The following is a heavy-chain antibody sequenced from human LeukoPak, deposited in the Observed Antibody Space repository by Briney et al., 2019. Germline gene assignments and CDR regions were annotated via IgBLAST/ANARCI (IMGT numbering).Heavy chain of an antibody. Sequence: GGSLRLSCAASGFTFDDYGMSWVRQAPGKGLEWVSGTNWNGGSTGYADSVKGRFTISRDNARNSLYLQMNSLGAEDTALYFCARRRVTVVRGVDITSYYFDYWGQGTLVTVSS. CDR2: TNWNGGST. J-gene: IGHJ4*02. CDR1: GFTFDDYG. D-gene: IGHD3-10*01. CDR3: ARRRVTVVRGVDITSYYFDY. V-gene: IGHV3-20*04.